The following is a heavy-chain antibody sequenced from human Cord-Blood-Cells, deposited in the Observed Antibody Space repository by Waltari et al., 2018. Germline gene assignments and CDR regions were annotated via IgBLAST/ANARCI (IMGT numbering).Heavy chain of an antibody. CDR2: ISYDGNNK. Sequence: QVQLVESGGGVVQPGRSLRLSCAASGFTFSSYAMHWVRQAPGKGLEWVAVISYDGNNKYYADSVEGRFTISRDNSKNTLYLQMNSLRAEDTAVYYCARDLAGGVGATDYWGQGTLVTVSS. J-gene: IGHJ4*02. CDR3: ARDLAGGVGATDY. CDR1: GFTFSSYA. D-gene: IGHD1-26*01. V-gene: IGHV3-30*04.